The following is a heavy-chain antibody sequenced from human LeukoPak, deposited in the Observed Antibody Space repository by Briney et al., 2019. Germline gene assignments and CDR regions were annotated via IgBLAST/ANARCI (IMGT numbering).Heavy chain of an antibody. D-gene: IGHD2-21*02. Sequence: PGRSLRLSCAASGFTFSSYGMHWVRQAPGKGLEWVAVISYDGSNKYYADSVKGRFTISRDNSKNTLYLQMNSLRAEDTAVCYCAKLTDCGGDCYSGDHFDYWGQGTLVTVSS. CDR1: GFTFSSYG. V-gene: IGHV3-30*18. J-gene: IGHJ4*02. CDR3: AKLTDCGGDCYSGDHFDY. CDR2: ISYDGSNK.